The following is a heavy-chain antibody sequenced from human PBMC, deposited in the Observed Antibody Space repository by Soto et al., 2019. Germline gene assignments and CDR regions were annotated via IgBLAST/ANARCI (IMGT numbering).Heavy chain of an antibody. Sequence: QAGGSLRLSCAASRFAFSRHEMNWVRQAPGKGLEWVSYMSSTGRTICYAHAVKGRLTIARENAKNSLYLQKNSLRAEDTAVSYCARVGGSGARNLYDFWSGYQGFHYYYGMDVWGQGTTVPVSS. CDR1: RFAFSRHE. D-gene: IGHD3-3*01. CDR3: ARVGGSGARNLYDFWSGYQGFHYYYGMDV. V-gene: IGHV3-48*03. CDR2: MSSTGRTI. J-gene: IGHJ6*02.